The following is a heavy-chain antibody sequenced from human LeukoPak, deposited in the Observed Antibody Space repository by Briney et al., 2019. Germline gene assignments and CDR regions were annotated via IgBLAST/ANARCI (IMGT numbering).Heavy chain of an antibody. J-gene: IGHJ4*02. V-gene: IGHV4-4*09. Sequence: KASETLSLTCTVSGVSISTFQWSWIRQPPGKGLEWIGNIHTNERANYNPSLKSRVTMSVDTSKSQFSLLLTSVSAADTAVYYCATSNDAKVAPFDHLGQGTLVTVSS. CDR2: IHTNERA. CDR1: GVSISTFQ. D-gene: IGHD1-1*01. CDR3: ATSNDAKVAPFDH.